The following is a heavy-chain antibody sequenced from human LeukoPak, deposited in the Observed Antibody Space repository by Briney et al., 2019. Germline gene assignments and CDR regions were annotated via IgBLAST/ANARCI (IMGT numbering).Heavy chain of an antibody. CDR2: INHSGST. CDR3: ARGKYYDFWSGSLDYFDY. V-gene: IGHV4-34*01. Sequence: PSETLSLTCAVYGGSFSGYYWSWIRQPPGKGLEWIGEINHSGSTNYNPSLKSRVTISVDTSKNQFSLKLSSVTAADTAVYYCARGKYYDFWSGSLDYFDYWGQGTLVTVSS. CDR1: GGSFSGYY. J-gene: IGHJ4*02. D-gene: IGHD3-3*01.